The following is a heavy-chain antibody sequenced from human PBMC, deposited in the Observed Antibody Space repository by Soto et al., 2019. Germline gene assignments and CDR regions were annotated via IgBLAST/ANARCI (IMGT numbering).Heavy chain of an antibody. CDR2: ISSTSNAI. V-gene: IGHV3-48*02. Sequence: PGGSLRLSCAASGFTFKNYGMNWVRQAPGKGLEWVAYISSTSNAIHYTDSVRGRFTISRDNAKNSLYLRMNSLRDEDTAVYYCARDEMSGGNIVFWGQGSQVTASS. CDR1: GFTFKNYG. J-gene: IGHJ4*02. CDR3: ARDEMSGGNIVF. D-gene: IGHD2-15*01.